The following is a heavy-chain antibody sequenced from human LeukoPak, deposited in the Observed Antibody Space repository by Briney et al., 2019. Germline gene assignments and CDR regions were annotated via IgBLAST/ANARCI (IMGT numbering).Heavy chain of an antibody. Sequence: SETLSLTCAVSGYSISSGYYWGWIRQPPGKGLEWIGSIYHSGSTYYNPSLKSRVTISVDTSKNQFSLKLSSVTAADTAVYYCARIDAYYDFWSGYSAEYFQHWGQGTLDTVSS. CDR3: ARIDAYYDFWSGYSAEYFQH. J-gene: IGHJ1*01. CDR2: IYHSGST. CDR1: GYSISSGYY. V-gene: IGHV4-38-2*01. D-gene: IGHD3-3*01.